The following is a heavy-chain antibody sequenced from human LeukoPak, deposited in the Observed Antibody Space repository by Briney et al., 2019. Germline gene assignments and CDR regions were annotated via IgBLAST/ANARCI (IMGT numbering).Heavy chain of an antibody. CDR1: GGSISSYY. V-gene: IGHV4-59*01. J-gene: IGHJ3*02. CDR2: IYYSGST. Sequence: PSQTLSLTCTVSGGSISSYYWSWIRQPPGKGLEWIGYIYYSGSTNYNPSLKSRVTISVDTSKNQFSLKLSSVTAADTAVYYCARRPGWLDAFDIWGQGTMVTVSS. CDR3: ARRPGWLDAFDI. D-gene: IGHD3-22*01.